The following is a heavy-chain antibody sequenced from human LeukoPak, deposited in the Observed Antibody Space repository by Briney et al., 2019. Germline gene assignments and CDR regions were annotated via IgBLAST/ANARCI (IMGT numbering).Heavy chain of an antibody. J-gene: IGHJ4*02. CDR1: GFTFSSYW. CDR2: INSDGSST. V-gene: IGHV3-74*01. CDR3: ARAQVYYDSSGYYYVY. D-gene: IGHD3-22*01. Sequence: GGSLRLSCAASGFTFSSYWMHWVRQAPGKGLVWVSRINSDGSSTSYADSVKGRFTISRDNAKNTLYLQMNSLRSEDTAVYYCARAQVYYDSSGYYYVYGGQGTLVTVSS.